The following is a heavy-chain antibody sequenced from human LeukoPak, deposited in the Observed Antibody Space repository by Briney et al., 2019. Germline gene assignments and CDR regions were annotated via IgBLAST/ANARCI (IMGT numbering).Heavy chain of an antibody. CDR2: ISAYNGNT. CDR3: ARDQSLVAYSSTWFDY. Sequence: ASVKVSCKASGYTFTNYGISWVRQAPGQGLEWMGWISAYNGNTDYAQNLQGRVTMTTDTLTSTAYTELRSLRSDDTAVYYCARDQSLVAYSSTWFDYWGQGTPVTVSS. CDR1: GYTFTNYG. D-gene: IGHD6-13*01. J-gene: IGHJ4*02. V-gene: IGHV1-18*01.